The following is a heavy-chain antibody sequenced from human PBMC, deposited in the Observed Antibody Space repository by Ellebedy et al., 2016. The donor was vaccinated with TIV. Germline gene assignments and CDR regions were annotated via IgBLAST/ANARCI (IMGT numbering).Heavy chain of an antibody. V-gene: IGHV1-24*01. CDR1: GYTLTELS. J-gene: IGHJ5*02. Sequence: ASVKVSXXVSGYTLTELSMHWVRQAPGKGLEWMGGFDPEDGETIYAQKFQGRVTMTEDTSTDTAYMELSSLRSEDTAVYYCAGGITGRDNWFDPWGQGTLVTVSS. CDR2: FDPEDGET. D-gene: IGHD1-20*01. CDR3: AGGITGRDNWFDP.